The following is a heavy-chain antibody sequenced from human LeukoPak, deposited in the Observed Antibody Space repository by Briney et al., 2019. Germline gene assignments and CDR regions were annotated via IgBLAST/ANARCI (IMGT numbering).Heavy chain of an antibody. D-gene: IGHD4-17*01. CDR2: IGAYNGNT. CDR1: GYTFTSYG. Sequence: GASVKVSCKASGYTFTSYGISWVRQAPGQGLEWMGWIGAYNGNTNYAQKLQGRVTMTTDTSTSTAYMELRSLRSDDTAVYYCASHAFYGDYDAGWFDPWGQGTLVTVSS. V-gene: IGHV1-18*01. CDR3: ASHAFYGDYDAGWFDP. J-gene: IGHJ5*02.